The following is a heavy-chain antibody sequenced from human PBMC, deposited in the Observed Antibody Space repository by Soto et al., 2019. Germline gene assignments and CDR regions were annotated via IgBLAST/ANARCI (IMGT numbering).Heavy chain of an antibody. D-gene: IGHD6-13*01. V-gene: IGHV1-18*01. CDR2: ITPYNRNT. J-gene: IGHJ6*02. CDR3: ARDAGIPSNGMDV. CDR1: GYTFTSHR. Sequence: ASVKVSCKTSGYTFTSHRITWVRQAPGQGLEWMGWITPYNRNTNYAQKFQGRVTMTTDTSVHTAYMELRSLRSDDTAMYYCARDAGIPSNGMDVWGQGTAVTVSS.